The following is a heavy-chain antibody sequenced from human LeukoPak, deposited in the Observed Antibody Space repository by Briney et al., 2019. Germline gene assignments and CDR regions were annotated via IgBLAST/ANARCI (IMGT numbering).Heavy chain of an antibody. CDR2: IYYSGST. Sequence: PSETLSLTCTVSGGSISSSSYYWGWIRQPPGKGLEWIGSIYYSGSTYYNPSLKSRVTISVDTSKNQFSLKLSSVTAADTAVYYCARDYASRLWFGELNWFDPWGQGTLVTVSS. CDR1: GGSISSSSYY. D-gene: IGHD3-10*01. J-gene: IGHJ5*02. V-gene: IGHV4-39*07. CDR3: ARDYASRLWFGELNWFDP.